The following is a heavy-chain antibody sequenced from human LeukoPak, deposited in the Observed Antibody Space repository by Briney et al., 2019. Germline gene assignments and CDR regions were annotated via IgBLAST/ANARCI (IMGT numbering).Heavy chain of an antibody. D-gene: IGHD3-3*01. CDR2: IKSKPDGGTT. CDR3: ITDLGWDQPI. V-gene: IGHV3-15*01. Sequence: ETLSLTCTVSGGPISSYYWSWVRQAPGKGLEWVGRIKSKPDGGTTDYAAPVKGRFTISRDDSKNTLYLQMNSLKTEDTAVYYCITDLGWDQPIWGLGTMVTVSS. CDR1: GGPISSYY. J-gene: IGHJ3*02.